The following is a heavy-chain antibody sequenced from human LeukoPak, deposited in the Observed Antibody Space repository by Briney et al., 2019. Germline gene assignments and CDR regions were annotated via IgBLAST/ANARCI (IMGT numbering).Heavy chain of an antibody. CDR3: ARVRSGSYYFDY. CDR1: GGSISRSTYY. D-gene: IGHD1-26*01. CDR2: IYSSGIT. Sequence: KTSETLSLTCTVSGGSISRSTYYWGWIRQPPGKGLEWIGRIYSSGITDYNPSLKSRVTMSVDTSKNQFSLKLNSVTAADTAFYYCARVRSGSYYFDYWGQGTLVTVSS. V-gene: IGHV4-39*07. J-gene: IGHJ4*02.